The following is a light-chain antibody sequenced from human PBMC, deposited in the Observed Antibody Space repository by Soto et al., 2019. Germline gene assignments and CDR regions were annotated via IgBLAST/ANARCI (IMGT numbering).Light chain of an antibody. CDR1: QGISSY. CDR3: QQYYSYPQG. Sequence: AIRMTQSPSSRSASTGDRVTITCRASQGISSYLAWYQQKPGKAPKLLIYAASTLQSGVPSRFSGSGSGTDFTLTISCLQSEDFATYYCQQYYSYPQGFGGGTKVDIK. CDR2: AAS. V-gene: IGKV1-8*01. J-gene: IGKJ4*01.